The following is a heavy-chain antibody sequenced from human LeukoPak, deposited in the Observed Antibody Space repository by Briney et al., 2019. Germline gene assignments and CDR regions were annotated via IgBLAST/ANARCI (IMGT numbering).Heavy chain of an antibody. Sequence: GGSLRLSCVASGFTFSDYFMTWIRQPPGKPLECVSYISTIDGIIYYADSVKDRFTISRDNAKSSLFLQTNNLRAEDTAVYYCAKASWGMDVWGQGSSVIVS. CDR2: ISTIDGII. CDR3: AKASWGMDV. V-gene: IGHV3-11*01. CDR1: GFTFSDYF. J-gene: IGHJ6*02.